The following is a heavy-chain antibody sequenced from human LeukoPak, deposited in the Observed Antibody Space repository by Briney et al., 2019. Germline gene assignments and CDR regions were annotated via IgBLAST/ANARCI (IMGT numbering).Heavy chain of an antibody. CDR3: AKFPRDIVVVPAAIDY. CDR1: GFTFSSYA. V-gene: IGHV3-23*01. D-gene: IGHD2-2*01. Sequence: PGGSLRLSCAASGFTFSSYAMSWVRQAPGKGLEWVSAISGSGGSTYYADSVKGRFTISRDISKNTLYLQMNSLRAEDTAVYYCAKFPRDIVVVPAAIDYWGQGTLVTVSS. CDR2: ISGSGGST. J-gene: IGHJ4*02.